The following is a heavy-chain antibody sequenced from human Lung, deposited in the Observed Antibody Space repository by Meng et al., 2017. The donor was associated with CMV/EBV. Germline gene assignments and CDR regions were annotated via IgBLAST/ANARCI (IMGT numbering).Heavy chain of an antibody. CDR1: GGSISRSPYY. V-gene: IGHV4-31*03. Sequence: SETLSPXCTVPGGSISRSPYYWSWIRQHPGKGLEWIGYIYYSGSTYYNPSLKSRVTISVDTSNTQFSLTLSSVTAADTAVYYCARGPTPTISEGWFDPWGQGXLVTVSS. CDR3: ARGPTPTISEGWFDP. D-gene: IGHD3-3*01. CDR2: IYYSGST. J-gene: IGHJ5*02.